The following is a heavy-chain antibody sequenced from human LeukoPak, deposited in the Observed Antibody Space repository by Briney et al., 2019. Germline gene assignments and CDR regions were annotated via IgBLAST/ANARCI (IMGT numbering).Heavy chain of an antibody. J-gene: IGHJ1*01. D-gene: IGHD3-22*01. CDR1: GFTVSSNY. CDR2: IYSGGST. V-gene: IGHV3-66*01. Sequence: GGSLRLSCAASGFTVSSNYMSWVRQAPGKGLEWVSVIYSGGSTYYADSVKGRFTISRDNSKNTLYLQMNSLRAEDTAVYYCARDTRITMIGWYFQHWGQGTLVTASS. CDR3: ARDTRITMIGWYFQH.